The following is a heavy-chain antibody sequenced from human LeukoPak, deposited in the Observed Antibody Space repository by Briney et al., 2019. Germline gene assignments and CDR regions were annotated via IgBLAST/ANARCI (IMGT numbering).Heavy chain of an antibody. CDR2: ISFDGSDI. V-gene: IGHV3-33*05. CDR3: ARGKASGGYSDYSIDALDI. CDR1: GSTFSSSG. D-gene: IGHD5-12*01. Sequence: GTSLRLSCTASGSTFSSSGMHWVRQAPGKGLEWVALISFDGSDIFHVDSVKGRFTISRDNAKNTLFLQMNSLRAEHTGVYFCARGKASGGYSDYSIDALDIWGQGTMVSVSS. J-gene: IGHJ3*02.